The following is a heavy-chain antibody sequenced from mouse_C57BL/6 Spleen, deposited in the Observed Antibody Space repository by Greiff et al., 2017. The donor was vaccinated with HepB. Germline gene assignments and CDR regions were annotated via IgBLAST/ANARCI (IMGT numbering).Heavy chain of an antibody. CDR3: ARTYGSSSFYAMDY. D-gene: IGHD1-1*01. CDR1: GFTFSDYG. J-gene: IGHJ4*01. CDR2: ISSGSSTI. V-gene: IGHV5-17*01. Sequence: VQLVESGGGLVKPGGSLKLSCAASGFTFSDYGMHWVRQAPEKGLEWVAYISSGSSTIYYADTVKGRFTISRDNAKNTLFLQMTSLRSEDTAMYYCARTYGSSSFYAMDYWGQGTSVTVSS.